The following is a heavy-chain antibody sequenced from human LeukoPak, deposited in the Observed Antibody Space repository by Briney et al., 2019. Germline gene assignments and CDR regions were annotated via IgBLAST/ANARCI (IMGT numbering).Heavy chain of an antibody. J-gene: IGHJ4*02. Sequence: GGSLRLSCAASGFTFSSYSMNWVRQAPGKGLEWVSSISSSSSYIYYADSVKGRFTISRDNAKNSLYLQMNSLRAEDTAVYYCARDPPRIAAAGYYFDYWGQGTLVTVFS. V-gene: IGHV3-21*01. D-gene: IGHD6-13*01. CDR3: ARDPPRIAAAGYYFDY. CDR1: GFTFSSYS. CDR2: ISSSSSYI.